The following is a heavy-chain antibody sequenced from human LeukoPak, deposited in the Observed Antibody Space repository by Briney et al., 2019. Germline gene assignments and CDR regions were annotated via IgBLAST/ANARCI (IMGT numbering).Heavy chain of an antibody. CDR3: ARAAVRGVVDY. Sequence: PSETLSLTCTVSGGSISSYYWSWLRQPPGKGLEWIGYIYYSGSTNYNPPLKSRVTISVDTSENQFSLKLSSVTAADTAVYYCARAAVRGVVDYWGQGTLVTVSS. V-gene: IGHV4-59*01. J-gene: IGHJ4*02. CDR1: GGSISSYY. CDR2: IYYSGST. D-gene: IGHD3-10*01.